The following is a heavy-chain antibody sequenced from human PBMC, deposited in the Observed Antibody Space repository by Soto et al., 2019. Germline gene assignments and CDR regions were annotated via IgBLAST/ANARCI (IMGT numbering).Heavy chain of an antibody. V-gene: IGHV1-18*01. CDR1: GYTFTSYG. CDR2: ISDYNGNT. CDR3: ARDLGGDYYSSGSYPDYFDY. D-gene: IGHD3-10*01. Sequence: QVQLVQSGAEVKKPGASVKVSCKASGYTFTSYGISWVRQAPGQGLEWMGWISDYNGNTNYAQKLQGRVTMTTDTSTSRAYMELRSLRSDDTGVDYCARDLGGDYYSSGSYPDYFDYWGQGSLVTVSS. J-gene: IGHJ4*02.